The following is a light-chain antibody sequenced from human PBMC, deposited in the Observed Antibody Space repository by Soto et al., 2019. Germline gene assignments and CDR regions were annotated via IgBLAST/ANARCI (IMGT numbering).Light chain of an antibody. CDR3: QQYSTSPT. V-gene: IGKV3-20*01. CDR2: GAS. CDR1: QSVSSTY. J-gene: IGKJ5*01. Sequence: EIVFTHSPGTLSFSRVERAALSCRASQSVSSTYLAWYQQKPGQAPRLLIFGASSRATGIPDRFSGGGSGTDFTLTISRLETEDFAVYYCQQYSTSPTFGEGTRLEI.